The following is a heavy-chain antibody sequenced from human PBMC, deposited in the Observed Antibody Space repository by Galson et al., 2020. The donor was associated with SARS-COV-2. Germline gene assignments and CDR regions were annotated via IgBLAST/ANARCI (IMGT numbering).Heavy chain of an antibody. Sequence: ETSETLSLTCAVYGGSFSGYYWSWIRQPPGKGLECIGEINHSGSTNYNPSLKSRVTISVDTSKNQFSLKLSSVTAADTAVYYCARWGSTAMVVYYYCGMDGGGQGTTVTGSS. V-gene: IGHV4-34*01. D-gene: IGHD5-18*01. CDR3: ARWGSTAMVVYYYCGMDG. CDR1: GGSFSGYY. J-gene: IGHJ6*02. CDR2: INHSGST.